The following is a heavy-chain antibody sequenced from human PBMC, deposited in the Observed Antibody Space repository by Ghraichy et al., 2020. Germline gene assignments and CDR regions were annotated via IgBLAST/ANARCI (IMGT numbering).Heavy chain of an antibody. CDR3: ARGYYDGPWHWFDP. CDR1: GGSISSSNW. D-gene: IGHD3-22*01. J-gene: IGHJ5*02. V-gene: IGHV4-4*02. CDR2: IYHSGST. Sequence: SETLSLTCAVSGGSISSSNWWSWVRQPPGKGLEWIGEIYHSGSTNYNPSLKSRVTISVDKSKNQFSLKLSSVTAADTAVYYCARGYYDGPWHWFDPWGQGTLVTVSS.